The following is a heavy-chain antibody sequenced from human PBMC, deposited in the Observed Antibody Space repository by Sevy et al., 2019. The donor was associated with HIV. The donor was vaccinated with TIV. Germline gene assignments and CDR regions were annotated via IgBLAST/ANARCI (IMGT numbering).Heavy chain of an antibody. Sequence: GGSLRLSGAASGFTFSSYSMNGVRQAPGKGLEWVSSISSSSSYIYYADSVKGRLTTSRENAKNSLYLQMNSLSAEDMAVYYCARGNIAAAGTHWGQGTLVTVSS. CDR3: ARGNIAAAGTH. D-gene: IGHD6-13*01. J-gene: IGHJ4*02. CDR1: GFTFSSYS. CDR2: ISSSSSYI. V-gene: IGHV3-21*01.